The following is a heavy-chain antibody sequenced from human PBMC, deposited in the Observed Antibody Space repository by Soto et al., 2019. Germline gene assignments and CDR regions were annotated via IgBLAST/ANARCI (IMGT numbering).Heavy chain of an antibody. CDR2: IYHSGST. CDR3: ARVTVCRHNWGCDFAY. D-gene: IGHD7-27*01. V-gene: IGHV4-30-2*01. Sequence: SETLSLTCAVSGGSISSGGYSWSWIRQPPGKGLEWIGYIYHSGSTYYNPSPKSRVTISVDRSKNQVSLKLSSVTAADTAVYYCARVTVCRHNWGCDFAYWGQGTMVTVYS. J-gene: IGHJ4*02. CDR1: GGSISSGGYS.